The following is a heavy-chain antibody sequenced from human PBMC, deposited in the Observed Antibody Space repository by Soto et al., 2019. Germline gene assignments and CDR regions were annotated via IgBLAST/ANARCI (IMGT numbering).Heavy chain of an antibody. J-gene: IGHJ4*02. V-gene: IGHV4-39*01. CDR3: ARLPRTTVAGTGTDS. CDR2: IHSSGRT. D-gene: IGHD6-19*01. Sequence: QLQLQESGPGLVKPSETLSLTCTVSGVSISSSDYFWGWIRQPPGKGLEWIASIHSSGRTFYNPSLTSRFTISVDTSKNPFSLELTSVTAADTAVYYCARLPRTTVAGTGTDSWGQGTLVTVSS. CDR1: GVSISSSDYF.